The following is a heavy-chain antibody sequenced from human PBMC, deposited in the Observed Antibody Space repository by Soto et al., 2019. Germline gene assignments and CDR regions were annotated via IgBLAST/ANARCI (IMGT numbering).Heavy chain of an antibody. CDR2: IIPFSGAA. V-gene: IGHV1-69*01. CDR1: GGTLSSYA. J-gene: IGHJ5*02. D-gene: IGHD4-17*01. Sequence: QVQLVQSGAEVKKPGSSVKVSCKPFGGTLSSYAITWIRQAPGQGLEWMGGIIPFSGAANYAQKFQGRVTMTADESTNTAYMDLSSLRSEDTAVYFCARVWVTTVTAWFDLWGQGTLVTVSS. CDR3: ARVWVTTVTAWFDL.